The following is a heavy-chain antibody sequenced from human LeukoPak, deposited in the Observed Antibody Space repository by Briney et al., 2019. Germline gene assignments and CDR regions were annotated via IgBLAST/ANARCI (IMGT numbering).Heavy chain of an antibody. Sequence: SETLSLTCTVSGGSISSYYWSWIRQPAGKGLECIGRIYSSGSTNYNPSLKSRVTMSVDTSKNQFSLKLSSVTAADTAVYYCARGGDIVVVPAASWAFFDIWGQGTMVTVSS. D-gene: IGHD2-2*01. CDR3: ARGGDIVVVPAASWAFFDI. J-gene: IGHJ3*02. CDR1: GGSISSYY. V-gene: IGHV4-4*07. CDR2: IYSSGST.